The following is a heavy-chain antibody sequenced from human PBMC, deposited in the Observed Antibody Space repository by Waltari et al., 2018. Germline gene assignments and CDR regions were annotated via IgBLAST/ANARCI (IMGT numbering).Heavy chain of an antibody. V-gene: IGHV3-21*01. CDR1: GFTFLNYT. J-gene: IGHJ3*02. CDR2: ITSSSSSI. Sequence: EVQLVESGGGLVKPGGSLRLSCAASGFTFLNYTRNWVRQAPGKGLEWVSAITSSSSSIYYADSVKGRFTISRDNAKNSLYLQVNSLRAEDTAVYYCARDYGAPAFDIWGQGTMVTVSS. CDR3: ARDYGAPAFDI. D-gene: IGHD3-10*01.